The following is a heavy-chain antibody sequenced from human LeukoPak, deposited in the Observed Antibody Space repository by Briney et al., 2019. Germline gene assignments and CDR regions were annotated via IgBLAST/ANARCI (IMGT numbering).Heavy chain of an antibody. D-gene: IGHD2-15*01. CDR3: ARRRCSGGSCSLGGRYFDY. J-gene: IGHJ4*02. V-gene: IGHV4-39*01. CDR1: GGSISSNSYY. CDR2: IYYSGST. Sequence: SETLSLTCAVSGGSISSNSYYWGWIRQPPGKGLERIGSIYYSGSTYYNPSLKSRVTISVDTSKNQFSLKLSSVTAADTAVYYCARRRCSGGSCSLGGRYFDYWGQGTLVTVSS.